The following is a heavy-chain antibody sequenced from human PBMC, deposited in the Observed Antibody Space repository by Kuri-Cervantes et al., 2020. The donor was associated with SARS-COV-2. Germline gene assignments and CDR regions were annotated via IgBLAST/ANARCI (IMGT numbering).Heavy chain of an antibody. D-gene: IGHD3-22*01. J-gene: IGHJ4*02. Sequence: GESLKISCAASGLTFSTFAMGWVRLAPGKGLEWVSFIDNAASNTYYADFVKGRFTISRDSSTNMVSLQMNSLRGDDTAVYYCAKDLYESGGYTWAYWGQGTRVTVSS. CDR1: GLTFSTFA. CDR2: IDNAASNT. CDR3: AKDLYESGGYTWAY. V-gene: IGHV3-23*03.